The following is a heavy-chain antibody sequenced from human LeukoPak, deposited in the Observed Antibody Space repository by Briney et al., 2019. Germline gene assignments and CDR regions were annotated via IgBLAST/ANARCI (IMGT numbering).Heavy chain of an antibody. CDR3: ARDRLGYCSNAVCYD. CDR1: GGSISSYY. D-gene: IGHD2-8*01. CDR2: IYYSGST. Sequence: SETLSLTCTVSGGSISSYYWSWIRQPPGKGLEWIGYIYYSGSTYYNPSLKSRVIISEDTSKNQFSLKLSSVTAADTAVYYCARDRLGYCSNAVCYDWGQGTLVTVSS. J-gene: IGHJ4*02. V-gene: IGHV4-59*12.